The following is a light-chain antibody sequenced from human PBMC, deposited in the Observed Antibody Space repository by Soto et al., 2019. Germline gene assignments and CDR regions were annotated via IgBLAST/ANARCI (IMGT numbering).Light chain of an antibody. CDR1: SSNIETNP. V-gene: IGLV1-51*01. CDR3: GTWDASLSAGV. J-gene: IGLJ2*01. CDR2: NDD. Sequence: QSVLTQPPSVSAAPGQKVTISCSGSSSNIETNPVSWYRHLPGTVPKLLIHNDDKRPSGIPDRFSGSKSGTSATLGITGLQTGDEADYYCGTWDASLSAGVFGGGTQLTV.